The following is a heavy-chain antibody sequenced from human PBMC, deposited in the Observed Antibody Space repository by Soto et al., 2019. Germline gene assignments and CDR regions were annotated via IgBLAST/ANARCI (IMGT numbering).Heavy chain of an antibody. J-gene: IGHJ4*02. Sequence: EVQVLESGGGLVQPGGSLRLSCAATGFTFSDFAMSWVRQAPGKGLEWVSRIYGGGNGPHYADSVKGRVTISRDNSKNTLYLQMNSLRAEDTVVYYCAKMEGMDPWAYSFDYCGQGTLVTVSS. CDR1: GFTFSDFA. V-gene: IGHV3-23*01. CDR3: AKMEGMDPWAYSFDY. D-gene: IGHD2-2*03. CDR2: IYGGGNGP.